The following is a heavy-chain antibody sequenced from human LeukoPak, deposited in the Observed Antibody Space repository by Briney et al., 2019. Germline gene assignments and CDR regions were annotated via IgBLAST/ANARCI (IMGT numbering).Heavy chain of an antibody. CDR2: IGTAGDT. V-gene: IGHV3-13*01. D-gene: IGHD5-18*01. J-gene: IGHJ4*02. CDR3: ARARLVDTAMDN. Sequence: GGPVTLFCAPSGFTLCSYDMLWPPHARGKAGEGVSAIGTAGDTYYPGSVKGRFTISRENAKNSLYLQMNSKRAGDKAVDYCARARLVDTAMDNWGRGTLVSVSS. CDR1: GFTLCSYD.